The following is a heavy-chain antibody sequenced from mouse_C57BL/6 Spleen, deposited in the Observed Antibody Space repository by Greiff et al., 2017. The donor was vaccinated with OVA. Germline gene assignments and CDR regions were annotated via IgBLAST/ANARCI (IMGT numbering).Heavy chain of an antibody. Sequence: VQLQQPGAELVKPGASVKLSCKASGYTFTSYWMQWVKQRPGQGLEWIGEIDPSDSYTNYNQKFKGKATLTVDTSSSTAYMQLSSLTSEDSAVYYCARIGDYYGSSFPFDYWGQGTTLTVSS. D-gene: IGHD1-1*01. J-gene: IGHJ2*01. CDR1: GYTFTSYW. CDR2: IDPSDSYT. V-gene: IGHV1-50*01. CDR3: ARIGDYYGSSFPFDY.